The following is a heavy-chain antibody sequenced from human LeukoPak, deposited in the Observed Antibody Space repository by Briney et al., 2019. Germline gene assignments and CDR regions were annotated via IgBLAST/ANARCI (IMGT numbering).Heavy chain of an antibody. CDR3: AREGKDGMGYFDY. J-gene: IGHJ4*02. D-gene: IGHD1-26*01. Sequence: SVKVSCKASGGTFSSYAISWVRQAPGQGLEWMGGIIPIFGTANYAQKFQGRVTITADESTSTAYMKLSSLRSEDTAVYYCAREGKDGMGYFDYWGQGTLVTVSS. CDR2: IIPIFGTA. V-gene: IGHV1-69*01. CDR1: GGTFSSYA.